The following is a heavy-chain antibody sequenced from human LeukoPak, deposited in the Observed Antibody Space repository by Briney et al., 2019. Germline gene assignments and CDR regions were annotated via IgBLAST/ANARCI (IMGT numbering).Heavy chain of an antibody. CDR1: GNYW. Sequence: GGSLRLSCAASGNYWMHWVRQVPGKGLVWVSHINSDGSWTSYADSVKGRFTISKDNAKNTVYLQMNSLRADDTAVYYCAKETSSGNFVTIDCWGQGALVTVSS. V-gene: IGHV3-74*01. J-gene: IGHJ4*02. CDR3: AKETSSGNFVTIDC. CDR2: INSDGSWT. D-gene: IGHD1-26*01.